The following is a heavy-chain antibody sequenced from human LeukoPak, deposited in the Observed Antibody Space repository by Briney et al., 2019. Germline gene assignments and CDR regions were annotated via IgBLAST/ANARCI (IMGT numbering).Heavy chain of an antibody. CDR2: INPNSGGT. J-gene: IGHJ5*02. Sequence: ASVKVSCKASGYTFTGYYMHWVRQAPGQGLEWMGWINPNSGGTNYAQKFQGRVTMTRDTSISTAYMELSRLRSDDTAVYYCARALIPGYDFWSGDTFDPWGQGTLVTVSS. D-gene: IGHD3-3*01. V-gene: IGHV1-2*02. CDR1: GYTFTGYY. CDR3: ARALIPGYDFWSGDTFDP.